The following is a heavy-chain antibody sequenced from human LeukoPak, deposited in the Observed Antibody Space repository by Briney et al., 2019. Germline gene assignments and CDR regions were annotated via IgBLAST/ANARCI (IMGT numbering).Heavy chain of an antibody. CDR2: ISGSGGST. V-gene: IGHV3-23*01. CDR1: GFTFSSYG. Sequence: GRSLRRSCAASGFTFSSYGMHWVRQAPGKGLEWVSAISGSGGSTYYADSVKGRFTISRDNSKDTLCLQMNSLRAEDAAVYYCAKEDTMFPLPNYFDYWGQGTLVTVSS. CDR3: AKEDTMFPLPNYFDY. J-gene: IGHJ4*02. D-gene: IGHD3-10*02.